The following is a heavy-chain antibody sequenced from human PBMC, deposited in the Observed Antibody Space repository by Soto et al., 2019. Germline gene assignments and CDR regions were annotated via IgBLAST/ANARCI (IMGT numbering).Heavy chain of an antibody. V-gene: IGHV1-18*01. J-gene: IGHJ3*02. D-gene: IGHD3-3*01. CDR1: GYTFTSYG. CDR3: AREPTYYDFWSTKTGAFDI. CDR2: ISAYNGNT. Sequence: VASVKVSCKASGYTFTSYGISWVRQAPGQGLEWMGWISAYNGNTNYAQKLQGRVTMTTDTSTSTAYMELRSLRSDDTAVYYCAREPTYYDFWSTKTGAFDIWGQGTMVTVSS.